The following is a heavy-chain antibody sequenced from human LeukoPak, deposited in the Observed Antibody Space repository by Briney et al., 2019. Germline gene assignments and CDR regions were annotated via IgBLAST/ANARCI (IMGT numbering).Heavy chain of an antibody. CDR3: AKAETTSGYF. D-gene: IGHD1-7*01. CDR1: GFAFSSYD. V-gene: IGHV3-23*01. J-gene: IGHJ4*02. CDR2: ISGSGGST. Sequence: QSGGSLRLSCAASGFAFSSYDMSWVRQSPGKGLEWVSAISGSGGSTYYADSVKGRFTISTDNSKNTLYLQMDSLRAEDTAVYYCAKAETTSGYFWGQGPLVTVSS.